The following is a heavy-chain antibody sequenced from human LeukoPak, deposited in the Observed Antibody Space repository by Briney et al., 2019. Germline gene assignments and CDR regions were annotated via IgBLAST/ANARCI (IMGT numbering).Heavy chain of an antibody. D-gene: IGHD6-19*01. CDR2: IYYSGST. V-gene: IGHV4-39*01. Sequence: SETLSLTCTVSGGSISSSSYYWGWIRQPPGKGLEWIGRIYYSGSTYYNPSLKSRVTISVDTSKNQFSLKLSSVTAADTAVYYCARSIAVAAPDYWGQGTLVTVSS. CDR1: GGSISSSSYY. CDR3: ARSIAVAAPDY. J-gene: IGHJ4*02.